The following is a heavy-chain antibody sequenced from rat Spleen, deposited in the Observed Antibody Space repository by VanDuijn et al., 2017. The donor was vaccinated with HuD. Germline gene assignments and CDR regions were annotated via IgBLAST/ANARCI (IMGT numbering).Heavy chain of an antibody. CDR3: ARHVAAPYPDVMDA. Sequence: EVQLVESGGGLVQPGRSLKLSCAASGFTFSSFPMAWVRQAPKQGLEWVASISSGGGGTYYPDSVKGRFTISRYNAKSTLYLQMDSLRSEDTASYYWARHVAAPYPDVMDAWGQGASVTVSS. CDR1: GFTFSSFP. D-gene: IGHD1-2*01. CDR2: ISSGGGGT. J-gene: IGHJ4*01. V-gene: IGHV5-25*01.